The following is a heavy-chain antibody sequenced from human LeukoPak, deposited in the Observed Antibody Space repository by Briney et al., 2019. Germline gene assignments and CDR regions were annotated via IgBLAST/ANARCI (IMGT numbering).Heavy chain of an antibody. V-gene: IGHV4-34*01. Sequence: SKTLSLTCAVYGGSFSGYYWSWIRQPPGKGLEWIGEINHSGSTNYNPSLKSRVTISVDTSKNQFSLKLSSVTAADTAVYYCARGDYYDSTGYPLRVFDYWGQGTLVTVSS. CDR1: GGSFSGYY. CDR3: ARGDYYDSTGYPLRVFDY. D-gene: IGHD3-22*01. CDR2: INHSGST. J-gene: IGHJ4*02.